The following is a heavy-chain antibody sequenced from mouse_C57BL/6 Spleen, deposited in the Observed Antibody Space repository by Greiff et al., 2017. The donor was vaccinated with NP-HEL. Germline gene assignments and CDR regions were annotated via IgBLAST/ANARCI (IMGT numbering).Heavy chain of an antibody. CDR2: IDPSDSYT. V-gene: IGHV1-69*01. CDR3: ARWGHYAY. D-gene: IGHD2-1*01. CDR1: GYTFTSYW. J-gene: IGHJ3*01. Sequence: QVQLQQPGAELVMPGASVKLSCKASGYTFTSYWMHWVKQRPGQGLEWIGEIDPSDSYTNYNQKFKGKSTLTVDKSSSTAYMQLSSLTSEDSAGYYCARWGHYAYWGQGTLVTVSA.